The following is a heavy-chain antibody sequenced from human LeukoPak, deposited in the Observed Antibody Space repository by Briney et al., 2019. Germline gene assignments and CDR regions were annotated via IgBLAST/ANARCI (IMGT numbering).Heavy chain of an antibody. CDR1: GFTFSSYG. CDR2: ISFEGTTK. V-gene: IGHV3-30*18. D-gene: IGHD2/OR15-2a*01. Sequence: GGSLRLSCAASGFTFSSYGMHWVRQAPVKGLEWVAFISFEGTTKYYADSVKGRFTLSRDNSKKTLSLQLDSLRAEDAAVYYCAKDLIGTTWGFFDYWGQGTLVTVSS. J-gene: IGHJ4*02. CDR3: AKDLIGTTWGFFDY.